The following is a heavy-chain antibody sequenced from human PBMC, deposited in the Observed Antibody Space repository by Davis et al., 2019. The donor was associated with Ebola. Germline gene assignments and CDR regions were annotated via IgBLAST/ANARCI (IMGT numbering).Heavy chain of an antibody. Sequence: PGRSLTLSCVASGFTFSSYGLHWVRPAPGKGLEWVTLISHDGSNKHYADSLRGRFTVSRDNSKNTLYLQLSGLRPDDTALYFCARGGWSRDALDIWGQGTMVTVSS. J-gene: IGHJ3*02. V-gene: IGHV3-30*04. CDR1: GFTFSSYG. CDR3: ARGGWSRDALDI. D-gene: IGHD2-15*01. CDR2: ISHDGSNK.